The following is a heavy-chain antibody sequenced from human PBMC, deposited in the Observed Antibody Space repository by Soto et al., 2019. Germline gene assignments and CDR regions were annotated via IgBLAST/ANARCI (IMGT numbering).Heavy chain of an antibody. CDR2: INSDGSST. J-gene: IGHJ4*02. V-gene: IGHV3-74*01. CDR3: ARDQGYVGFDN. CDR1: GFTFSRYW. Sequence: EVQLVESGGGLVQPGGSLRLSCAAPGFTFSRYWMHWVRQAPGKGLVWVSRINSDGSSTNYADSVKGRFTISRDNAKNTVYLQMNSLRVEDTAAYYCARDQGYVGFDNWGQGTLLTVSS. D-gene: IGHD5-12*01.